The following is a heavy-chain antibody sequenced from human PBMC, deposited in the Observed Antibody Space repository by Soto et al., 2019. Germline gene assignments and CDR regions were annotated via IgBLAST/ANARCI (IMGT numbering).Heavy chain of an antibody. CDR1: GGSISSGDYY. CDR2: IYYSGST. D-gene: IGHD3-22*01. CDR3: ATAPPTYDSNGYPISPYYYYGMDV. Sequence: QVQLQESGPGLVKPSQTLSLTCTVSGGSISSGDYYWSWIRQPPGKGLEWIGYIYYSGSTYYNPFLKSPVTVLVDQAKNQFPHEPSYVTAADTDVYYVATAPPTYDSNGYPISPYYYYGMDVWGQGTTVTVSS. J-gene: IGHJ6*02. V-gene: IGHV4-30-4*01.